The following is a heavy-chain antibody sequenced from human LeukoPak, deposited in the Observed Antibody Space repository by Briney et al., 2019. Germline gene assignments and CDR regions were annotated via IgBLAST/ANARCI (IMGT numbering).Heavy chain of an antibody. V-gene: IGHV1-2*02. CDR1: GYTFTGYY. J-gene: IGHJ3*02. CDR2: ISPNSGDT. D-gene: IGHD6-19*01. CDR3: ARYPVAGTQGHDAFHI. Sequence: ASVKVSCKASGYTFTGYYIHWVRQAPGQGLEWMGCISPNSGDTNFAQKFQDRGTMTRDTSINTAYMEMSRLRSDATAVYYCARYPVAGTQGHDAFHILGQGTMVTVSS.